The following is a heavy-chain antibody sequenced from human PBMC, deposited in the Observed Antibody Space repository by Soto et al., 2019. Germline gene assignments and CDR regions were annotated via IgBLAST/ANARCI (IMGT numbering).Heavy chain of an antibody. CDR3: AREVPYGYSRFDY. CDR2: VNAGTDNT. Sequence: QVHLVQSGAEVKKPGASVKVSCKTSGYTFTNNAIHWVRQAPGQRLEWMGWVNAGTDNTKWSREFQGRLTLTKDTSATTAYMELSSLTSEDTAIYFCAREVPYGYSRFDYWGQGTLVTVSS. CDR1: GYTFTNNA. V-gene: IGHV1-3*01. D-gene: IGHD5-18*01. J-gene: IGHJ4*02.